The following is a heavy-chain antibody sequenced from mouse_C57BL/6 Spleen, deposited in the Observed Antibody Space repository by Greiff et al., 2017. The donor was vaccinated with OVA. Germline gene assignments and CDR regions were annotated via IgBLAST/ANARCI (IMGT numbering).Heavy chain of an antibody. Sequence: QVQLQQPGAELVRPGSSVKLSCKASGYTFTSYWMHWVKQRPIQGLEWIGNIDPSDSETHYNQKFKDKATLTVDKSSSTAYMQLSSLTSEDSAVYYCARDYDYASFAYWGQGTLVTVSA. V-gene: IGHV1-52*01. D-gene: IGHD2-4*01. CDR3: ARDYDYASFAY. J-gene: IGHJ3*01. CDR2: IDPSDSET. CDR1: GYTFTSYW.